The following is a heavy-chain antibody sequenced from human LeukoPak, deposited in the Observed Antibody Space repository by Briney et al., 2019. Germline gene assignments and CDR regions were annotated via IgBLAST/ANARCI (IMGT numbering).Heavy chain of an antibody. CDR2: INPNSGGT. CDR1: GYIFTGYY. Sequence: GASVKVSCKASGYIFTGYYMHWVRQAPGQGLEWMGWINPNSGGTNYAQKFQGRVTMTRDTSISTAYMELSRLRSDDTAVYYCARLLWFGESPLGPPDYWGQGTLVTVSS. J-gene: IGHJ4*02. V-gene: IGHV1-2*02. CDR3: ARLLWFGESPLGPPDY. D-gene: IGHD3-10*01.